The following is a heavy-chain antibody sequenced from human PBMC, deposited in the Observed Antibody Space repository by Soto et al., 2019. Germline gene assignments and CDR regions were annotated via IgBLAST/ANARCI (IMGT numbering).Heavy chain of an antibody. CDR1: GYTFTGYY. J-gene: IGHJ3*02. Sequence: ASVKVSCKASGYTFTGYYIHWVRQAPGQGLEWMGWINPNSGGTNYAQKFQGRVTMTRDTSISTAYMELSRLRSDDKAVYYCARENDRGGPREALDIWGLGPMVT. D-gene: IGHD3-22*01. CDR3: ARENDRGGPREALDI. CDR2: INPNSGGT. V-gene: IGHV1-2*02.